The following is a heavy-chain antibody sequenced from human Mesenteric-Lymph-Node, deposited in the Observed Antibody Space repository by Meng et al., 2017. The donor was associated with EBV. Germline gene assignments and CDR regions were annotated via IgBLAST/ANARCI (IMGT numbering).Heavy chain of an antibody. CDR3: AHRPPDYGNWFDP. J-gene: IGHJ5*02. V-gene: IGHV2-5*02. D-gene: IGHD4-17*01. CDR1: GFELDTSAVG. Sequence: ITLKESGSNLAQPTPTLTLACTFSGFELDTSAVGLGWFRQPPGKALGWLALIYWDDDKWYSPSLRSRLTISKDTSKNQVVLRMTNMDPADTATYYCAHRPPDYGNWFDPWGQGTLVTVSS. CDR2: IYWDDDK.